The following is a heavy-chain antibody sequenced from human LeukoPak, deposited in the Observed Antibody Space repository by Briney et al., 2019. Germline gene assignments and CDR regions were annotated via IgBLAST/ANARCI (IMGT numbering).Heavy chain of an antibody. D-gene: IGHD5-18*01. CDR3: ARGGYHAYYLDY. Sequence: GGSLRLSCAASGFSFSSYAMHWVRQAPGKGLEWVAVISYDGSNKYYADSVKGRFTISRDNSKNTLYLQMNSLRAEDTAVYYCARGGYHAYYLDYWGQGSLVTVSS. CDR2: ISYDGSNK. V-gene: IGHV3-30-3*01. J-gene: IGHJ4*02. CDR1: GFSFSSYA.